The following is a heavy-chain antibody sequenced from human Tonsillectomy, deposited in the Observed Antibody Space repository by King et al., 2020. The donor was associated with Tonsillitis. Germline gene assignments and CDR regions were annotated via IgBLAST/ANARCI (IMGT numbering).Heavy chain of an antibody. CDR2: INSDGSST. D-gene: IGHD3-22*01. J-gene: IGHJ4*02. CDR1: GFTFSIYW. Sequence: QLVQSGGGFFQPGGSLRLSCAASGFTFSIYWMHWVRQAPGKGLVWVSRINSDGSSTNYADSVKGRFTISRDNAKNTLYLQMNSLRAEDTAVYYCARGGHPYYYDSSGYYYFDYWGQGTLVTVSS. CDR3: ARGGHPYYYDSSGYYYFDY. V-gene: IGHV3-74*02.